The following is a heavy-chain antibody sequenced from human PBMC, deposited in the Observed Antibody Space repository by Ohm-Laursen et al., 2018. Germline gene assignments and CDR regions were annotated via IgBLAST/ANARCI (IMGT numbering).Heavy chain of an antibody. Sequence: SLRLSCAASGFAFEDSWMTWVRQAPGKGLEWVANIKQDESEKLYLDSVKGRFTVSRNNTKNSLFLEMNRLRVEDTGVYYCARDFRREYCSGGSCYNGLDVWGQGTTVTVSS. CDR1: GFAFEDSW. CDR2: IKQDESEK. J-gene: IGHJ6*02. D-gene: IGHD2-15*01. CDR3: ARDFRREYCSGGSCYNGLDV. V-gene: IGHV3-7*01.